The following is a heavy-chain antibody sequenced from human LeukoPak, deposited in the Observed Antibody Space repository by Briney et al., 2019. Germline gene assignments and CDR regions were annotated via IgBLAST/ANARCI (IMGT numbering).Heavy chain of an antibody. CDR3: ARGLLRWSYYYYGMDV. D-gene: IGHD4-23*01. CDR1: GFTVSTNY. Sequence: GGSLRLSCAASGFTVSTNYMNWVRQAPGKGLEWVALIYSDGSTYYADSVKGRFTISRDNSKNTLYLQMNSLRAEDTAVYYCARGLLRWSYYYYGMDVWGQGTTVTVSS. J-gene: IGHJ6*02. V-gene: IGHV3-66*02. CDR2: IYSDGST.